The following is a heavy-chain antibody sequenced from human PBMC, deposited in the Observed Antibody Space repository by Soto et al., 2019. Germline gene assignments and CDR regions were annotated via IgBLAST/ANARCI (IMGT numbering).Heavy chain of an antibody. J-gene: IGHJ4*02. Sequence: ASVKVSCKASGGTFSSYAISWVRQAPGQGLEWMGGIIPIFGTANYAQKFQGRVTITADESTSTAYMELSSLRSEDTAVYYCARDSSGRLRTFDYWGQGTLVTVSS. CDR3: ARDSSGRLRTFDY. V-gene: IGHV1-69*13. D-gene: IGHD1-26*01. CDR2: IIPIFGTA. CDR1: GGTFSSYA.